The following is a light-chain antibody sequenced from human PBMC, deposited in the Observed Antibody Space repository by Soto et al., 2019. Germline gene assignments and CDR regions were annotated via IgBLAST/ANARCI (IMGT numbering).Light chain of an antibody. Sequence: EIVLTQSPATLSLSPGDRATLSCRASQNVNSDYFAWYQHKPGRPPRLLIYGAPKRATGIPARFSGGGSGRDFTLVISRLEPEDFAIYYCQQCGTSPYTFGQGTNLEIK. CDR1: QNVNSDY. CDR3: QQCGTSPYT. CDR2: GAP. J-gene: IGKJ2*01. V-gene: IGKV3-20*01.